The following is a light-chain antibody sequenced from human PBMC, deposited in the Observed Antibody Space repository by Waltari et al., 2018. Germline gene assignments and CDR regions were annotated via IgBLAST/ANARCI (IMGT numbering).Light chain of an antibody. CDR2: LGS. V-gene: IGKV2-28*01. Sequence: DIVLTQSPLSLTVAPGETASSSCRATQRLLYSQGYNPLEWYLQKPGQSPQLLFYLGSNRASGVPDRFSGSGSGTDFTLKISRVEAEDVGVYYCMQALQTPYTFGQGTKLEIK. CDR1: QRLLYSQGYNP. CDR3: MQALQTPYT. J-gene: IGKJ2*01.